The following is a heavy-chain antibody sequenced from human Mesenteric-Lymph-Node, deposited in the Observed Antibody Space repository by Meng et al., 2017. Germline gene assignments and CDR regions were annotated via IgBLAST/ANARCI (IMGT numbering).Heavy chain of an antibody. CDR1: GGPFSSGSYY. Sequence: SETLSLTCTVSGGPFSSGSYYWGWIRQPPGKGLEWIGQMQYSGDTNYNPSLKSRVTMSIDTPQNQFSLRMNSVNAADTAIYYCGRDSFLRTGDGGWGFDPWGQGTLVTVSS. D-gene: IGHD4-23*01. V-gene: IGHV4-61*01. CDR3: GRDSFLRTGDGGWGFDP. CDR2: MQYSGDT. J-gene: IGHJ5*02.